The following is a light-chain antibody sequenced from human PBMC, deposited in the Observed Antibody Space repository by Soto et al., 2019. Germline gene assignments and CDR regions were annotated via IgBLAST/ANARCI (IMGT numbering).Light chain of an antibody. CDR2: EVS. CDR1: SSGVGGYNY. V-gene: IGLV2-14*01. Sequence: QSALTQPASVSGSPGQSITISCTGTSSGVGGYNYVSWYQQHPGKAPKLMIYEVSNRPSGVSNRFSGSKSGNTASLTISGLQAEDEADYYCSSYTSSIPYVFGTGTKVTVL. CDR3: SSYTSSIPYV. J-gene: IGLJ1*01.